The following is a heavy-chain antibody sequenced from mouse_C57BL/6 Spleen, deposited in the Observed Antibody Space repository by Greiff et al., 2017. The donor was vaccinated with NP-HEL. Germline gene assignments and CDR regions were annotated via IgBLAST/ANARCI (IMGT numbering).Heavy chain of an antibody. CDR1: GYTFTSYW. CDR2: IYPGSGST. CDR3: AREGYYSNYGFDY. Sequence: QVQLKQPGAELVKPGASVKMSCKASGYTFTSYWITWVKQRPGQGLEWLGDIYPGSGSTNYNEKFKSKATLTVDTSSSTAYMQLSSLTSEDSAVYYCAREGYYSNYGFDYWGQGTTLTVSS. J-gene: IGHJ2*01. D-gene: IGHD2-5*01. V-gene: IGHV1-55*01.